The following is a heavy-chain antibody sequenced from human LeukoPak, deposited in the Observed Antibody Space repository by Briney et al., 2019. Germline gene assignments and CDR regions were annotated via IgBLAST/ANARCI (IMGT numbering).Heavy chain of an antibody. CDR1: GFTLSSYG. CDR3: ARDHDYGDYEAFDI. J-gene: IGHJ3*02. Sequence: PGGSLRLSCAASGFTLSSYGMHWVRQAPGKGLEWVAVIWYDGSNKYYADSVKGRFTISRDNSKNTLHLQMNSLRAEDTAVYYCARDHDYGDYEAFDIWGQGTMVTVSS. D-gene: IGHD4-17*01. V-gene: IGHV3-33*01. CDR2: IWYDGSNK.